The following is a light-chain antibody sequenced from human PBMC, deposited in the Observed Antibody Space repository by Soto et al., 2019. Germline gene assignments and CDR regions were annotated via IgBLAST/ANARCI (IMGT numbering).Light chain of an antibody. V-gene: IGLV2-11*01. CDR2: DVS. CDR3: YSYAGISYD. CDR1: SIDVGGYNY. Sequence: QSALTQPRSVSGSPGQSVTISCTGTSIDVGGYNYVSWYQQHPGKAPKLMIYDVSKRPSGVPDRFSGSKSGNTASLTISGLQAEDEADYYCYSYAGISYDFGTGTKVTVL. J-gene: IGLJ1*01.